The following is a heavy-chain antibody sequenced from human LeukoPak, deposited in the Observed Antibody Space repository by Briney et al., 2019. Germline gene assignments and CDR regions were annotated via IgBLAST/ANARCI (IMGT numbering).Heavy chain of an antibody. D-gene: IGHD2-2*02. V-gene: IGHV3-21*01. CDR1: GFTFSNYS. J-gene: IGHJ4*02. CDR3: ASRLLDIVVVPAAIEEY. Sequence: GGSLRLSCAASGFTFSNYSMNWVRQAPGKGLEWVSSISSSSSYIYYADSVKGRFTISRDNAKNSLYLQMNSLRAEDTAVYNCASRLLDIVVVPAAIEEYWGQGTLVTVSS. CDR2: ISSSSSYI.